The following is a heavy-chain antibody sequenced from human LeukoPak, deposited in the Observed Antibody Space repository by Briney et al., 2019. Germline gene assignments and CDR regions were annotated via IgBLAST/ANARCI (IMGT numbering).Heavy chain of an antibody. Sequence: EGSLRLSCAASGFTFSTYRMNWVRQAPGKGLEWLSYISSGSNTIFYADSVKGRFTISRDNAKNSLFLQVNSLRDEDTAVYYCARGSYYAPYYFDYWGQGTLVTVSS. V-gene: IGHV3-48*02. CDR2: ISSGSNTI. CDR1: GFTFSTYR. J-gene: IGHJ4*02. D-gene: IGHD1-26*01. CDR3: ARGSYYAPYYFDY.